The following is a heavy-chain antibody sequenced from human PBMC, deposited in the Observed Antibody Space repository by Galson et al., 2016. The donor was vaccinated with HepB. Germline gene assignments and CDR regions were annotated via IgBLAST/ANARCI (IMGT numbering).Heavy chain of an antibody. D-gene: IGHD1-26*01. J-gene: IGHJ3*02. CDR3: ARDSTYSGSYLDAFDI. CDR2: ISSGSAYT. V-gene: IGHV3-21*01. Sequence: SLRLSCAASGFTFRNYRMNWVRQAPGKGLEWVSSISSGSAYTYSADSVKGRFTISRDNVKNSLYLQMNSLRAEDTALYYCARDSTYSGSYLDAFDIWGQGTMVTVSP. CDR1: GFTFRNYR.